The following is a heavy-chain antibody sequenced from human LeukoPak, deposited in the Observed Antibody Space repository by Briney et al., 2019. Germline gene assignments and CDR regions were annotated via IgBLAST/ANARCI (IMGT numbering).Heavy chain of an antibody. V-gene: IGHV3-7*03. D-gene: IGHD2-15*01. CDR2: INHNGNVN. Sequence: GGSLRLSCAASGFTFSSYWMNWARQAPGKGLEWVASINHNGNVNYYVDSVKGRFTISRDNAKNSLYLQMSNLRAEDTAVYFLGRGGGLDYWGQGTLVTVSS. CDR1: GFTFSSYW. J-gene: IGHJ4*02. CDR3: GRGGGLDY.